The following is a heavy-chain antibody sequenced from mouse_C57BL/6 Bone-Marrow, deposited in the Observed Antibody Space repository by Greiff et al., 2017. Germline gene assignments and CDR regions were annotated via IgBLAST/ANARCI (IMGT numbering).Heavy chain of an antibody. V-gene: IGHV1-63*01. CDR2: IYPGGGYT. CDR3: ATRLSGIYYFDY. J-gene: IGHJ2*01. D-gene: IGHD4-1*01. Sequence: QVQLQQSGAELVRPGTSVKISCKASGYTFTNYCMGWAQQSPGHSLEWIGDIYPGGGYTNYNEKFKGKATLTVDNSSSTAYMQFSSLTSEYSAIYYCATRLSGIYYFDYWGQGTTLTVSS. CDR1: GYTFTNYC.